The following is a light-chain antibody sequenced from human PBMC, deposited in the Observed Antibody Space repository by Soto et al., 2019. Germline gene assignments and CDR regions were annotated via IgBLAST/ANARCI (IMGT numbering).Light chain of an antibody. J-gene: IGKJ4*01. CDR3: QQTHTTFT. V-gene: IGKV1-16*01. CDR2: DAS. Sequence: DIQMTQSPSTLSASLGDRVTITCRASQGISNHLVWFQQKPGKVPXXLIYDASSLQSGVPSRFSGSGSGTDFTLTISSLQPEDFATYYCQQTHTTFTFGGGTKVDI. CDR1: QGISNH.